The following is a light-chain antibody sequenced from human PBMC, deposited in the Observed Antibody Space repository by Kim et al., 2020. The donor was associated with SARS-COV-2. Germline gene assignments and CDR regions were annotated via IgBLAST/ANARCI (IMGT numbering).Light chain of an antibody. CDR3: CSYAGSSTLYV. Sequence: HSTTISCTGTSSDVGSYNLVSWYQQHPGKAPKLMIYEVSKRPSGVSNRFSGSKSGNTASLTISGLQAEDEADYYCCSYAGSSTLYVFGTGTKVTVL. J-gene: IGLJ1*01. CDR1: SSDVGSYNL. V-gene: IGLV2-23*02. CDR2: EVS.